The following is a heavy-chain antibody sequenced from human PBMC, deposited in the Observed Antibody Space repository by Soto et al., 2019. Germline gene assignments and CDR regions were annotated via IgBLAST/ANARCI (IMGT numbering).Heavy chain of an antibody. CDR2: IHYNGNT. CDR1: GYSISSYS. J-gene: IGHJ4*02. D-gene: IGHD2-2*03. V-gene: IGHV4-59*01. Sequence: SETLSLTCTVSGYSISSYSWSWIRQPPGKGLEWIGNIHYNGNTKYSPSLKSRVTMSVDTSKNHFSLKLISVTTADTAVYFCAREGNLGRWIQPLDSWGQGTLVTSPQ. CDR3: AREGNLGRWIQPLDS.